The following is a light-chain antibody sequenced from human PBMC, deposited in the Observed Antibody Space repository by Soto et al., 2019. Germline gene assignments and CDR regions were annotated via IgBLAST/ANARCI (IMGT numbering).Light chain of an antibody. CDR2: AAS. Sequence: EIVLTQSPGTLSLSPGERATLSCRASQSVISNYLAWYQQKPGQAPRLLIYAASSRATGIPDRFIGSGSGPEFPLTVSRLEPEDFAVYYCHQYGTSPRMFGQGTKVEIK. CDR3: HQYGTSPRM. J-gene: IGKJ1*01. V-gene: IGKV3-20*01. CDR1: QSVISNY.